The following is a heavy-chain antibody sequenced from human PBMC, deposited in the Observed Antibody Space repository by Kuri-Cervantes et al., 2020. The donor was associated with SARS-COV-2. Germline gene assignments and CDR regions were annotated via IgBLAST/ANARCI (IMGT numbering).Heavy chain of an antibody. D-gene: IGHD4-23*01. J-gene: IGHJ6*03. CDR2: TYYRSKWYN. Sequence: SETLSLTCAISGDSVSSNSAAWNWIRQSPSRGLEWLGRTYYRSKWYNDYAVSVKSRITINPDTSKNQFSLKLSSVTAADTAVYYCARDGGSRAYYYYMDVWGKGTTVTVSS. CDR1: GDSVSSNSAA. V-gene: IGHV6-1*01. CDR3: ARDGGSRAYYYYMDV.